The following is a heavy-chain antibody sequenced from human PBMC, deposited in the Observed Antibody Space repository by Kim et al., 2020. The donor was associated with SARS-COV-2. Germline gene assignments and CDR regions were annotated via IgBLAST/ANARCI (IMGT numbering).Heavy chain of an antibody. CDR2: ST. D-gene: IGHD3-10*01. J-gene: IGHJ6*02. CDR3: AGDYGSGWDV. Sequence: STYYNPARDSGVTISVDPSKSQFSLRLSSVTAADTAVYYCAGDYGSGWDVWGQGTTVTVSS. V-gene: IGHV4-39*07.